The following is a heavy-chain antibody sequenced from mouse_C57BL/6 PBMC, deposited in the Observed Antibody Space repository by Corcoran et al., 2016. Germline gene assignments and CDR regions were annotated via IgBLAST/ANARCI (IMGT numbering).Heavy chain of an antibody. CDR3: ARGSTDYFDY. J-gene: IGHJ2*01. Sequence: QIQLVQSGPELKKPGETVKISCKASGYTFTTYGMSWVKQAPGKGLKWMGWINTYSGVPTYADDFKGRFAFSLETSASTAYLQINNLKNEDMATYFCARGSTDYFDYWGQGTTLTVSS. D-gene: IGHD2-1*01. V-gene: IGHV9-3*01. CDR1: GYTFTTYG. CDR2: INTYSGVP.